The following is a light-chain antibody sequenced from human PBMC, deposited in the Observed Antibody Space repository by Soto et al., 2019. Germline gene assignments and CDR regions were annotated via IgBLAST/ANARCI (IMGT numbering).Light chain of an antibody. J-gene: IGKJ3*01. CDR2: AAS. Sequence: DIQMTQSPSSLSASVGDRVTITCRASQHIYNSLAWYQQKAGKVPKLLIYAASTLQVGVPSRFSGSGSGTDFTLTISSLQPDDVATYFCQNYNSSPFTFGPGTKVDIK. CDR1: QHIYNS. CDR3: QNYNSSPFT. V-gene: IGKV1-27*01.